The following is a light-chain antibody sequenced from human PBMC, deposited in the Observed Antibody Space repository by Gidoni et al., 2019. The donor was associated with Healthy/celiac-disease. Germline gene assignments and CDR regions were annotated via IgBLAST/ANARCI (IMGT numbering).Light chain of an antibody. J-gene: IGKJ2*01. CDR3: MQALQTPYT. Sequence: DIVMTQSPLCLPVTPGEPASIACRSSQSLLHRNGNNYFAWYLQKPGQSPQLLIYLGSNRASGVPERFSGSGSGTDFTLKISRVEAEDVGVYYCMQALQTPYTFGQGTKLEIK. CDR2: LGS. V-gene: IGKV2-28*01. CDR1: QSLLHRNGNNY.